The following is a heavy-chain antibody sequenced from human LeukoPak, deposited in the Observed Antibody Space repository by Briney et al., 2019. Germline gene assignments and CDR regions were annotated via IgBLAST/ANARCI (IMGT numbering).Heavy chain of an antibody. Sequence: SETPSLPCTVSGGSISSYYWSWIRQPPEKELEWIGYIYYSGSTNYNPSLRSRVTISVDTSKNQFSLKLSPVTAADTAVYYCARGPYGKLDYWGQGTLVTVSS. J-gene: IGHJ4*02. D-gene: IGHD4-17*01. V-gene: IGHV4-59*01. CDR1: GGSISSYY. CDR2: IYYSGST. CDR3: ARGPYGKLDY.